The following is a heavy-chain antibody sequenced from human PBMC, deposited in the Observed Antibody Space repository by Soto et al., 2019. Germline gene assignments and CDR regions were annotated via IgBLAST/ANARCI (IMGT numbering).Heavy chain of an antibody. CDR2: INPSGGST. CDR1: GYPFTSYY. D-gene: IGHD2-15*01. Sequence: GASVKVSCKASGYPFTSYYMHWVRQAPGQGLEWMGIINPSGGSTNYAQKFQGRVTMTRDTSTSTVYMELSSLRSEDTAVYYCARDGGRCSGGSCYADDYWGQGTLVTVSS. V-gene: IGHV1-46*03. CDR3: ARDGGRCSGGSCYADDY. J-gene: IGHJ4*02.